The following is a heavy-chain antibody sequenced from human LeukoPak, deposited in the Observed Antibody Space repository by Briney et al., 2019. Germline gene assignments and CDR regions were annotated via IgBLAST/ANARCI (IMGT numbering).Heavy chain of an antibody. D-gene: IGHD2-15*01. J-gene: IGHJ4*02. CDR3: ARSVSATWCYFDY. CDR1: GFTFSSYE. CDR2: ISSSGSTI. Sequence: GGSLRLSCAASGFTFSSYEMNWVRQAPGKGLEWGSYISSSGSTIYYADSVKGRSTISRDNAKSSLYLQMNSLRAEDTAVYYCARSVSATWCYFDYWGQGTLVTVSS. V-gene: IGHV3-48*03.